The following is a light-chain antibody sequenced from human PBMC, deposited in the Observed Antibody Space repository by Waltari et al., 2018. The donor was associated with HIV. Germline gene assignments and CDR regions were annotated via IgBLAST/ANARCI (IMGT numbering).Light chain of an antibody. V-gene: IGKV1-9*01. CDR1: QGIRSY. Sequence: DLQLTQSPSFLSASVGERVTMTCRASQGIRSYLAWYQQKPGNAPNRLIYAASTLQSGVPSRFSGSGSWTEFTLTISSLQPEDFATYSCQQLNEYPWTFGQGTKVEMK. J-gene: IGKJ1*01. CDR2: AAS. CDR3: QQLNEYPWT.